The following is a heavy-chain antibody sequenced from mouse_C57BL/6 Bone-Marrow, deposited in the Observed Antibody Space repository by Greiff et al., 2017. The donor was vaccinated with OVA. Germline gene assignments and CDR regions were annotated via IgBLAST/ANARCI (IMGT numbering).Heavy chain of an antibody. J-gene: IGHJ4*01. CDR3: TTGGTSYAMDD. CDR1: GFNIKDDY. Sequence: EVQLVESGAELVRPGASVKLSCTASGFNIKDDYMHWVKQRPEQGLEWIGWIDPENGDTEYASKFQGKATITADTSSNTAYLQLSSLTSEDTAVYYCTTGGTSYAMDDWGQGTSVTVSS. V-gene: IGHV14-4*01. CDR2: IDPENGDT. D-gene: IGHD5-1*01.